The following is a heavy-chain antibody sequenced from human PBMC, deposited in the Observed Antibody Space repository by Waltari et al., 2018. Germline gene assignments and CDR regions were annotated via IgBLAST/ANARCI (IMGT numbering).Heavy chain of an antibody. Sequence: EVHLVESGGGLVKPGGSLRLSCAASGFTLSGYSMNWVRQAPGKGGGGGACVTSSDCINYAESVKGRFTISRDNAKNSLYLQMNSLRVEDTAVYYCARDEVHVGPTKVAISFDYWGQGTLVTVSS. CDR2: VTSSDCI. CDR3: ARDEVHVGPTKVAISFDY. CDR1: GFTLSGYS. V-gene: IGHV3-21*01. D-gene: IGHD1-26*01. J-gene: IGHJ4*02.